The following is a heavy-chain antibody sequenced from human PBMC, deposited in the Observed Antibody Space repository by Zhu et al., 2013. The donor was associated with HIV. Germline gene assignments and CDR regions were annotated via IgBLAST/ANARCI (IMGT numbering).Heavy chain of an antibody. J-gene: IGHJ3*01. CDR2: MSAVNGNT. CDR1: GYTFTAYG. CDR3: AREERALDV. V-gene: IGHV1-18*04. Sequence: QVQLVQSGPEMRSGASLKVSCTASGYTFTAYGVAWVRQAPGQGLEWIGWMSAVNGNTNYAQKFQGRVTMTRDTSTHTAHMELRSLRFDDTGIYYCAREERALDVWGQGTMVTVSS.